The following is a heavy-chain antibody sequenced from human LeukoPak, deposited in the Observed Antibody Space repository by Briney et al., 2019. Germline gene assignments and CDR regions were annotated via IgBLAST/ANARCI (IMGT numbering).Heavy chain of an antibody. J-gene: IGHJ4*02. Sequence: GGSLRLSCAASGFTFSSYWMSWVRQAPGKGLEWVANIKQDGSEKYYVDSVKGRFTISRDNAKNSLYLQMNSLRAEDTAVYYCAKDLVPVADPPPIPAYDYWGQGTLVTVSS. V-gene: IGHV3-7*01. CDR2: IKQDGSEK. CDR1: GFTFSSYW. CDR3: AKDLVPVADPPPIPAYDY. D-gene: IGHD6-19*01.